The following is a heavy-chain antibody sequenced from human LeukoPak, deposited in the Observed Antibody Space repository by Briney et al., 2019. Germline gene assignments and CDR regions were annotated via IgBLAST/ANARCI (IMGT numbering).Heavy chain of an antibody. CDR1: GYTFTSYD. CDR3: ARDSRIQLWSLRAGMDV. D-gene: IGHD5-18*01. V-gene: IGHV1-18*01. J-gene: IGHJ6*02. Sequence: ASVKVSCKASGYTFTSYDINWVRQATGQGLEWMGWISAYNGNTNYAQKLQGRVTMTTDTSTSTAYMELRSLRSDDTAVYYCARDSRIQLWSLRAGMDVWGQGTTVTVSS. CDR2: ISAYNGNT.